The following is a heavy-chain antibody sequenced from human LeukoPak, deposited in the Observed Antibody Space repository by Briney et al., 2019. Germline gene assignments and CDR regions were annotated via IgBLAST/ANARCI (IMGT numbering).Heavy chain of an antibody. V-gene: IGHV1-69*04. J-gene: IGHJ4*02. CDR3: ASSLSVVPAAITFDY. CDR1: GGTFSSYA. CDR2: IIPILGIA. Sequence: SVKVSCKASGGTFSSYAISWVRQAPGQGLEWMGRIIPILGIANYAQKFQGRVTITADKSTSTAYMELSSLRSEDTAVYYCASSLSVVPAAITFDYWGQGTLVTVSS. D-gene: IGHD2-2*02.